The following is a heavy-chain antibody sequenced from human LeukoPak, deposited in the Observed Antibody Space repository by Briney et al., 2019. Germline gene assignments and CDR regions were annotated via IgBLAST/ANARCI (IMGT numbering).Heavy chain of an antibody. CDR3: ARDPRGYFDY. CDR1: GFTFSSYS. V-gene: IGHV3-21*01. J-gene: IGHJ4*02. Sequence: GGSLRLSCAGSGFTFSSYSMNWVRQAPGKGLEWVSSITSSSSYIYYADSVKGRFTISRDNAKKSVYLQMNSLRAEDTAVYYCARDPRGYFDYWGQGTLVTVSS. CDR2: ITSSSSYI.